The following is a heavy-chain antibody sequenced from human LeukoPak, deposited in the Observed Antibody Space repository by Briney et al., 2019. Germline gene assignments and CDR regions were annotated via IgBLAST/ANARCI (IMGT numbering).Heavy chain of an antibody. CDR1: GFTFTTYG. J-gene: IGHJ4*02. D-gene: IGHD3-22*01. CDR2: LSGRSDSI. CDR3: ARDFRYHDSSGYYSFDY. Sequence: GGSLRLSCAASGFTFTTYGMNWLRQAPGKGLEWVSYLSGRSDSIYYAESVKGRFTISRDNAKNSLYLQMNSLRDEDTAVYYCARDFRYHDSSGYYSFDYWGQGTLVTVSS. V-gene: IGHV3-48*02.